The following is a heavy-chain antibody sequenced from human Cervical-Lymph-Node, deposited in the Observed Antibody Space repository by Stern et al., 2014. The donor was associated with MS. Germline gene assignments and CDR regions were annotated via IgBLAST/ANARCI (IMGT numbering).Heavy chain of an antibody. CDR2: IHPGDSEI. J-gene: IGHJ4*02. CDR3: ARQLGHSNFLHY. CDR1: GYSFTNYW. V-gene: IGHV5-51*01. Sequence: EVHLVESGAGVKRPGQSLKISCRASGYSFTNYWVAWVRQKPGKGLEWMGIIHPGDSEIRYSPSFQGRVTMSADRSINTAYLQWSSLQPSDTAMYYCARQLGHSNFLHYWGQGVLVTVSS. D-gene: IGHD4-11*01.